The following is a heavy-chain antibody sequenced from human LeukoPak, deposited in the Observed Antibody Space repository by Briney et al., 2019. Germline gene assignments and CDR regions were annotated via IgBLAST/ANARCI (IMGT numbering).Heavy chain of an antibody. Sequence: PGGSLRLSCAASGFTFSSYAMSWVRQAPGRGLEWVSYISSTGTTIYYADSVKGRFTISRDNTKNSLYLQMNSLRAEDTAVYYCARDERPNAFDIWGQGTMVTVSS. CDR2: ISSTGTTI. CDR1: GFTFSSYA. CDR3: ARDERPNAFDI. J-gene: IGHJ3*02. V-gene: IGHV3-48*03.